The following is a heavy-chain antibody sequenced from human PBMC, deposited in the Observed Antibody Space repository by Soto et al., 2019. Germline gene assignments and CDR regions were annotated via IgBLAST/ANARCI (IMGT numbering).Heavy chain of an antibody. CDR3: AREPAYSSSWEYYFDY. CDR1: GGSISSGDYY. D-gene: IGHD6-13*01. J-gene: IGHJ4*02. V-gene: IGHV4-30-4*01. Sequence: QVQLQESGPGLVKPSQTLSLTCTVSGGSISSGDYYWSWIRQPPGKGLEWIGYIYYMGSPYYNPDLQIRVTISVDPSKNQFSLKLSSVTAADTAVYYCAREPAYSSSWEYYFDYWGQGTLVTVSS. CDR2: IYYMGSP.